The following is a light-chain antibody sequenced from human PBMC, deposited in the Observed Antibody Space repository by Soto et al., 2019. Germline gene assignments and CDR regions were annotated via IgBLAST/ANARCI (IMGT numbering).Light chain of an antibody. J-gene: IGKJ1*01. CDR1: QTIGTY. CDR3: QQSFNLPRT. V-gene: IGKV1-39*01. Sequence: QMTQSPSSLSASVGDRISITCRASQTIGTYLNWYQQIPGKAPKLLIYASSSLQTGVPSRFSGSGSGTHFTLTINSLQPEDFGTYYCQQSFNLPRTFGPETRVE. CDR2: ASS.